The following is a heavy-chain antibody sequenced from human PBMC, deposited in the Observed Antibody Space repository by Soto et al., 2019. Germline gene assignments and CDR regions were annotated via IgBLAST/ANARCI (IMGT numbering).Heavy chain of an antibody. CDR2: ISGSGGST. J-gene: IGHJ6*02. V-gene: IGHV3-23*01. CDR1: GFTFSSYA. D-gene: IGHD6-13*01. Sequence: EVQLLESGGGLVQPGGSLRLSCAASGFTFSSYAMSWVRQAPGKGLEWVSAISGSGGSTYYADSVKGRFTISRDNSKNTLYLQRNSLRSEDTAVYYCAKPHQQPVYYGMDVWGQGTTVTVSS. CDR3: AKPHQQPVYYGMDV.